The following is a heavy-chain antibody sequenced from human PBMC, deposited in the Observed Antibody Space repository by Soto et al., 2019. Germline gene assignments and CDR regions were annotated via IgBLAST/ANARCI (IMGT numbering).Heavy chain of an antibody. CDR2: INHSGST. Sequence: PSETLSLTCAVYGGSFSGYYWSWIRQPPGKGLEWIGEINHSGSTNYNPSLKSRVTISVDTSKNQFSLKLSSVTAADTAVYYCARGDIVATTHYYYYYGMDVWGQGTTVTVSS. CDR3: ARGDIVATTHYYYYYGMDV. D-gene: IGHD5-12*01. CDR1: GGSFSGYY. J-gene: IGHJ6*02. V-gene: IGHV4-34*01.